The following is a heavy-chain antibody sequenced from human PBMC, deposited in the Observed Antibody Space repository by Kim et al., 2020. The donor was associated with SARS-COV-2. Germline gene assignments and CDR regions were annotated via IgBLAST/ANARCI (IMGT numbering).Heavy chain of an antibody. CDR2: IYYSGST. CDR3: ARAVEWEPYYFDY. J-gene: IGHJ4*02. V-gene: IGHV4-59*13. Sequence: SENLSLTCTVSGGSISSYYWSWIRQPPGKGLEWIGYIYYSGSTNYNPSLKSRVTISVDTSKNQFSLKLSSVTAADTAVYYCARAVEWEPYYFDYWGQGTLVTVSS. CDR1: GGSISSYY. D-gene: IGHD1-26*01.